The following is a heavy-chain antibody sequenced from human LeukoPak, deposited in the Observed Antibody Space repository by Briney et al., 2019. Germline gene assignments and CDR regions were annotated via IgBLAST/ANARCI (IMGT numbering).Heavy chain of an antibody. V-gene: IGHV4-38-2*01. Sequence: SETLSLTCAVSGYSISSGYYWGWIRQPPGKGLEWIGSIYHSGSTYYKPSLKSRVTISVDTSKNQFSLKLSSVTAADTAVYYCARGRITMVRGVMGQYYFDYWGQGTLVTVSS. CDR1: GYSISSGYY. J-gene: IGHJ4*02. CDR3: ARGRITMVRGVMGQYYFDY. CDR2: IYHSGST. D-gene: IGHD3-10*01.